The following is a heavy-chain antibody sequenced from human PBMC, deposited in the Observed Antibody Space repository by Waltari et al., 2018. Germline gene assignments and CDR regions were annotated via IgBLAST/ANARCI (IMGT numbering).Heavy chain of an antibody. CDR2: INHSGST. V-gene: IGHV4-34*01. CDR1: SASFSGYY. CDR3: ARKEGVTGTPYYFDY. J-gene: IGHJ4*02. Sequence: QVQLQQWEAGRLKPPEPLSPPCAVYSASFSGYYCLWTLPPPGKGLDLIGEINHSGSTNYNPSLKSRDTISVDTSKNQFPLKLSSVTGAYPAVYYCARKEGVTGTPYYFDYWGQGTLVTVSS. D-gene: IGHD1-7*01.